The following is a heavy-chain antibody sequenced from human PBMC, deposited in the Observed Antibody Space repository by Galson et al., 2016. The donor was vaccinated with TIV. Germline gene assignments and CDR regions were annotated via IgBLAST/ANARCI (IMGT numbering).Heavy chain of an antibody. Sequence: SLRLSCAGSGIIVSDNYISWVRQAPGKGLEWVSTIYSGGDTYYAASVKGRFTISRDTSRNTLHLQMTSLRAEDTAVSYCARDRYYDASGYYHYYYGLDGWGQGTTVTVSS. D-gene: IGHD3-22*01. J-gene: IGHJ6*02. CDR1: GIIVSDNY. V-gene: IGHV3-66*02. CDR3: ARDRYYDASGYYHYYYGLDG. CDR2: IYSGGDT.